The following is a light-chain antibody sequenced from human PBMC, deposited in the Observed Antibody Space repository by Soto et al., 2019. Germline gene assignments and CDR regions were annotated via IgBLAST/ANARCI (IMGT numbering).Light chain of an antibody. V-gene: IGKV3-15*01. CDR1: QSVSSN. CDR3: QHPAYT. CDR2: GAS. Sequence: EIVMTQSPATLSVSPGERATLSCRASQSVSSNLAWYQQKPGQAPRLLIYGASPRATGIPPRFSGSGSGTEITRPISSPQSEDFPVYYCQHPAYTFGQGTKLEIK. J-gene: IGKJ2*01.